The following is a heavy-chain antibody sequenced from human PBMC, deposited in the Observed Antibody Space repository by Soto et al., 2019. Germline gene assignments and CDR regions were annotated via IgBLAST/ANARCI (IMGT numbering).Heavy chain of an antibody. V-gene: IGHV3-23*01. J-gene: IGHJ4*02. Sequence: EVQLLESGGELVQRGGSLRLSCAASGFTFSSYAMSWVRQAPGKGLEWVSAISASGARAYYADSVEGRFTFSRDNSKNTLYLQMDSLRAEDTAVYYCAKQGVVVTAIDYWGQGTLVTVSS. CDR2: ISASGARA. CDR1: GFTFSSYA. CDR3: AKQGVVVTAIDY. D-gene: IGHD2-21*02.